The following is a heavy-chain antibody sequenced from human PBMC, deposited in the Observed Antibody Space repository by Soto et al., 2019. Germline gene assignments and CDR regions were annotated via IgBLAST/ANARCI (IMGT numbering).Heavy chain of an antibody. Sequence: QVQLVQSGAEVKKPGASVKVSCKVSGYTLTELSIHWVRQAPGKELEWMGGFDPEQGKIISAQKFLGRVSMTEDTSTDTAYMELSSLRSVDTALYYCATTYLVEAFDIWGQGTMVSVSS. CDR3: ATTYLVEAFDI. D-gene: IGHD3-10*01. J-gene: IGHJ3*02. V-gene: IGHV1-24*01. CDR1: GYTLTELS. CDR2: FDPEQGKI.